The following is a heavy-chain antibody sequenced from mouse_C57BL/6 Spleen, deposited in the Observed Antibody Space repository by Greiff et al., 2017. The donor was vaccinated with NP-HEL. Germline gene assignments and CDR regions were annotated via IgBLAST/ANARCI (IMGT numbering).Heavy chain of an antibody. V-gene: IGHV1-52*01. J-gene: IGHJ2*01. CDR3: ARGRAYFGFDY. Sequence: QVQLKQPGAELVRPGSSVKLSCKASGYTFTSYWMQWVKQRPIQGLEWIGNIDPSDSETHYNQKFKDKATLTVDKSSSTAYMQLSSLTSEDSAVYDCARGRAYFGFDYWGQGTTLTVSS. CDR1: GYTFTSYW. D-gene: IGHD3-3*01. CDR2: IDPSDSET.